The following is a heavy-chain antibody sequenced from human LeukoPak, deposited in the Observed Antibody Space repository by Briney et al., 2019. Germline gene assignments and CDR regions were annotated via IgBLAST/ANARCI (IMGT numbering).Heavy chain of an antibody. CDR2: IIPILGIA. CDR1: GGTFSSYA. V-gene: IGHV1-69*04. D-gene: IGHD3-10*01. CDR3: ARDIWFGELLSSYYFDY. J-gene: IGHJ4*02. Sequence: SVKVSCKASGGTFSSYAISWGRQAPGQGLEWMGRIIPILGIANYAQKFQGRVTITADKSTSTAYMELRSLRSDDTAVYYCARDIWFGELLSSYYFDYWGQGTLVTVSS.